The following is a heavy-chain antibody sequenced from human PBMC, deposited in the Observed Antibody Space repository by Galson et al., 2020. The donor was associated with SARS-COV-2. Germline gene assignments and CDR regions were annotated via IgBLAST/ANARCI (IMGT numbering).Heavy chain of an antibody. D-gene: IGHD3-10*01. J-gene: IGHJ3*02. CDR1: GFTFDDYA. CDR2: ISWNSGSI. V-gene: IGHV3-9*01. Sequence: SLKISCAASGFTFDDYAMHWVRQAPGKGLEWVSGISWNSGSIGYADSVKGRFTISRDNAKNSLYLQMNSLRAEDTALYYCAKVAPRIWFGESHDAFDIWGQGTMVTVSS. CDR3: AKVAPRIWFGESHDAFDI.